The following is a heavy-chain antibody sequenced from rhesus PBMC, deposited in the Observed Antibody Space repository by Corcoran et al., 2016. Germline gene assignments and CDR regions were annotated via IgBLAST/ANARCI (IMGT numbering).Heavy chain of an antibody. D-gene: IGHD3-34*01. J-gene: IGHJ4*01. V-gene: IGHV3-201*01. CDR2: ISWSGGST. CDR3: AREWTTGVIIMGGFDY. Sequence: EVQLVESGGGVVQPGGSLRLSCAASGFTFDDYAMHWVRQAPGKGLEWVSVISWSGGSTYYADSVKGQFTISRDNAKNSLYLQMGSLRAEDTALYYCAREWTTGVIIMGGFDYWGQGVLVTVSS. CDR1: GFTFDDYA.